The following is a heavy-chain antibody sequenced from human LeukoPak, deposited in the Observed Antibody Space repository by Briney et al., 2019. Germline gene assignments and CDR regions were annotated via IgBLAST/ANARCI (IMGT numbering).Heavy chain of an antibody. D-gene: IGHD2-15*01. V-gene: IGHV1-46*01. Sequence: ASVNVSCKASGYTFTSYGISWVRQASGQGLEGMGIINPSGGSTSYAQKFQGRVTMTRDTSTSTVYMELSSLRSEDTAVYYCARERDIVHWFDYWGQGTLVTVSS. CDR3: ARERDIVHWFDY. J-gene: IGHJ4*02. CDR2: INPSGGST. CDR1: GYTFTSYG.